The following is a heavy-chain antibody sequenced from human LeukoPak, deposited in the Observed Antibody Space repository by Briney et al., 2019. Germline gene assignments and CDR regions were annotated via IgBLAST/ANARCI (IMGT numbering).Heavy chain of an antibody. J-gene: IGHJ3*02. D-gene: IGHD3-9*01. CDR3: SIVPRNILTGDFDDFDI. V-gene: IGHV1-24*01. CDR2: FDPEDGET. CDR1: GHTLTELS. Sequence: ASVKVSCKVSGHTLTELSMHWVRQAPGKGLEWMGGFDPEDGETIYAQKFQGRVTMTEDTSTDTAYMELSSLRSEETAVYFCSIVPRNILTGDFDDFDIWGQGAMVLVSS.